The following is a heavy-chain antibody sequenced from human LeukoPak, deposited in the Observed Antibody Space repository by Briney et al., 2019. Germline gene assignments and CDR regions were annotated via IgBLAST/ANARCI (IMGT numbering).Heavy chain of an antibody. CDR2: ISGSGGST. D-gene: IGHD2-15*01. V-gene: IGHV3-23*01. CDR3: ARARRYCSGGSCYDWFDP. Sequence: GGSLRLSCTVSGFTFSNYDMTWVRQAPGKGLEWVSTISGSGGSTSYADSVKGRFTISRDNSKNTLYLQMNSLRAEDTAVYYCARARRYCSGGSCYDWFDPWGQGTLVTVSS. CDR1: GFTFSNYD. J-gene: IGHJ5*02.